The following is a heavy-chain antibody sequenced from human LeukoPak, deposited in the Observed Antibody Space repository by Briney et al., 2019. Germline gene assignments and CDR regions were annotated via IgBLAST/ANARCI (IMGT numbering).Heavy chain of an antibody. CDR1: GFNFRSYA. Sequence: GRSLRLSCAASGFNFRSYAMHWVRQAPGKGLEWVAVISYDGSNEDYTDSVKGRFIISRDNAKNTLYLQMDSLGVEDTAVYYCAREIRWYFFYMDVWGKGTTVTVAS. D-gene: IGHD1-14*01. CDR2: ISYDGSNE. J-gene: IGHJ6*03. V-gene: IGHV3-30-3*01. CDR3: AREIRWYFFYMDV.